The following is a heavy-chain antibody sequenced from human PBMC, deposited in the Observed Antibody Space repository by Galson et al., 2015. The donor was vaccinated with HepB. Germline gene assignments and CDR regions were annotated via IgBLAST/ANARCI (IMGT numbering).Heavy chain of an antibody. CDR3: TPDGEPYNWILDY. D-gene: IGHD1-20*01. J-gene: IGHJ4*02. CDR2: IKSKTDGGTT. V-gene: IGHV3-15*01. Sequence: SLRLSCAASGFTFRNAWMSWVRQAPGKGLEWVGRIKSKTDGGTTDYAAPVKGRFTISRDDSKNTLYAQMNSLKTEDTAVYYCTPDGEPYNWILDYWGQGTLVPVSS. CDR1: GFTFRNAW.